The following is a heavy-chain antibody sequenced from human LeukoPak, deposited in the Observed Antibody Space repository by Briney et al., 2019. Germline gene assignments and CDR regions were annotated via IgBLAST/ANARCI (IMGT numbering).Heavy chain of an antibody. CDR3: ARGGGSYNPPSQ. Sequence: ASVKVSCKASGYTFTSYGISWVRQAPGQGLEWMGWISAYNGNTNYAQKLQGRVTITRDTSASTAYMELSSLRSEDTAVYYCARGGGSYNPPSQWGQGTLVTVSS. CDR2: ISAYNGNT. V-gene: IGHV1-18*01. D-gene: IGHD1-26*01. CDR1: GYTFTSYG. J-gene: IGHJ4*02.